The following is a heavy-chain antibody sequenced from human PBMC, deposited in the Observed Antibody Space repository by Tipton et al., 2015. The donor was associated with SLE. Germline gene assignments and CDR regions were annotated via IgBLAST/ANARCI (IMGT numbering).Heavy chain of an antibody. V-gene: IGHV3-23*03. CDR2: VYSGGNSI. J-gene: IGHJ5*02. CDR3: AREYNNYPTP. D-gene: IGHD4-11*01. CDR1: GFSFSNYA. Sequence: SLRLSCAASGFSFSNYAGSWVRQPPGKGLEWVSVVYSGGNSIHFAVSVKGRFTISGDDSKNTLYLQMNSLRAEDTAVYYCAREYNNYPTPWGQGTLVTVPS.